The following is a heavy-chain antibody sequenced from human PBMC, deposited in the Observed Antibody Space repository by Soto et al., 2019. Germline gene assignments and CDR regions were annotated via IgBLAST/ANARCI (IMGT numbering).Heavy chain of an antibody. CDR2: INHSGST. CDR3: ARRAITGTSFDY. V-gene: IGHV4-34*01. J-gene: IGHJ4*02. D-gene: IGHD1-20*01. Sequence: SGTLSPPCAVFGGSFSGYYWSWVPQPPGKGLEWIGEINHSGSTNYNPSLKSRVTISVDTSKNQFSLKLSSVTAADTAVYYCARRAITGTSFDYWGQGTLVTVSS. CDR1: GGSFSGYY.